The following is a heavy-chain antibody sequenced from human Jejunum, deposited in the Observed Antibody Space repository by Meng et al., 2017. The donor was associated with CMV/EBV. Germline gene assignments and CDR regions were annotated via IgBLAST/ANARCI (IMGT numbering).Heavy chain of an antibody. CDR3: ARDKAGYKNCDS. CDR2: IYHKGHT. V-gene: IGHV4-30-4*08. D-gene: IGHD5-24*01. CDR1: GGAIASADYW. Sequence: QWRRQGSGPGLVGPSPTLSLSCTCSGGAIASADYWWSWIRQPPGKGLEWIGYIYHKGHTYYNPSLRSRISISVDTSKNQFSLRLNSVTAADTAVYYCARDKAGYKNCDSWGQGTLVTVSS. J-gene: IGHJ5*01.